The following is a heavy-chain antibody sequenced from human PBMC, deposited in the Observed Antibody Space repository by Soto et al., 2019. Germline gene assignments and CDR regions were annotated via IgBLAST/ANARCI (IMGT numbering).Heavy chain of an antibody. CDR3: AKDLLRGNDGMDV. Sequence: QVQLVESGGGVVQPGRPLRLSCAASGFTFRTYGMHWVRQAPGKGLEWVAHILYDGNIKEYSDSVKGRFTISRDNSKNTLHLQRNSLRDEDTAVYYCAKDLLRGNDGMDVWGQGTTVIVSS. J-gene: IGHJ6*02. D-gene: IGHD3-10*01. V-gene: IGHV3-30*18. CDR2: ILYDGNIK. CDR1: GFTFRTYG.